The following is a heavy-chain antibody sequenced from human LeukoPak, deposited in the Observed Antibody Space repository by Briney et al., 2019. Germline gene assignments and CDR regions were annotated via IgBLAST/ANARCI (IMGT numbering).Heavy chain of an antibody. V-gene: IGHV1-18*01. CDR3: AIGGVTSAFMDV. J-gene: IGHJ6*04. D-gene: IGHD4-11*01. CDR2: ITGYNDNT. CDR1: GYTFTNYR. Sequence: ASVKVSCKACGYTFTNYRVTWVRQAPGQGLEWMGWITGYNDNTNYAQNLQGRLTMTADTSTTTSYMERRSLTSDVTAVYYCAIGGVTSAFMDVWGKGTTVTVSP.